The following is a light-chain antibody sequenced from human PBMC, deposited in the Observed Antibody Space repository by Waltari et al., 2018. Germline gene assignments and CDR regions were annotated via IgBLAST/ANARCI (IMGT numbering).Light chain of an antibody. CDR2: DAS. J-gene: IGKJ4*01. CDR1: QTISSY. CDR3: QQHNSHPLT. Sequence: DIQMTQSPSSLSASVGDRVTITCRASQTISSYLAWYQQKPGKVPNLLIYDASSLESGVRYRFSVSGSGTEFTLTISSLQPEDFATYYCQQHNSHPLTFGGGTKVEIK. V-gene: IGKV1-17*03.